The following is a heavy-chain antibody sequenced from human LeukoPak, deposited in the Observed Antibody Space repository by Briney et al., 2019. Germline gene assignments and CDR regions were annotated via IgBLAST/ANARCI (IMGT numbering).Heavy chain of an antibody. CDR1: GFSFSRFS. CDR3: AFRGNNYLLP. Sequence: PGGSLRLSCAASGFSFSRFSMAWVRQAPGKGLEWVSSISSSSTYIHYADSVKGRFTISRDNTKNSLFLQLHSLRAEDTSVYYCAFRGNNYLLPWGQGTLVTVSP. CDR2: ISSSSTYI. V-gene: IGHV3-21*01. J-gene: IGHJ5*02. D-gene: IGHD1/OR15-1a*01.